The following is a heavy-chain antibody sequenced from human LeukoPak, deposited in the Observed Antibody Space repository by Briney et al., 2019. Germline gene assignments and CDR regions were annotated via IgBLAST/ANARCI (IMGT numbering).Heavy chain of an antibody. CDR2: ISRSGNTI. J-gene: IGHJ6*02. CDR3: ARERTLYVSGSGYGMDV. D-gene: IGHD3-10*01. Sequence: GGSLRLSCAASGFNFSSYEMNWVRQAPGKGLEWVSYISRSGNTIYYADSVKGRFTISSDSSKNTLYLEMSSLRAEDTAVYFCARERTLYVSGSGYGMDVWGQGTTVTVSS. CDR1: GFNFSSYE. V-gene: IGHV3-48*03.